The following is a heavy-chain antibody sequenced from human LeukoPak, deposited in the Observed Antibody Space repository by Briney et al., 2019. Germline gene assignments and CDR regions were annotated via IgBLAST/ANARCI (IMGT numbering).Heavy chain of an antibody. Sequence: GSLRLSCAASGFRFSDYWMSWVRQAPGKGLEWVALINEHASERYYAASVEGRFTISRDNSENSLYLQLNSPRAEDTAVYYCARDWRDDYTALFMRGQGTLVTVSS. CDR2: INEHASER. CDR1: GFRFSDYW. J-gene: IGHJ4*02. CDR3: ARDWRDDYTALFM. V-gene: IGHV3-7*01. D-gene: IGHD5-18*01.